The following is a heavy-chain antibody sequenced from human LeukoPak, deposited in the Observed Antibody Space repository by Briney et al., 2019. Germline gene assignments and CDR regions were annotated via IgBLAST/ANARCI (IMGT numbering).Heavy chain of an antibody. CDR3: AGGGEWELYDAFDI. CDR1: GGSISSSNW. J-gene: IGHJ3*02. D-gene: IGHD1-26*01. Sequence: TSETLSLTCAVSGGSISSSNWWSWVRQPPGKGLEWIGEIYHSGSTNYNPSLKSRVTISVDKSKNQFSLKLSSVTAADTAVYYCAGGGEWELYDAFDIWGQGTMVTVSS. V-gene: IGHV4-4*02. CDR2: IYHSGST.